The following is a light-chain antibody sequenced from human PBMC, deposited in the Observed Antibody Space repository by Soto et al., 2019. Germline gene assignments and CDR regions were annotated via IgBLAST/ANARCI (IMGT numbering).Light chain of an antibody. V-gene: IGKV1-27*01. J-gene: IGKJ1*01. Sequence: DIQLTQSPSSLSASVGDRVTFTCRASQDITHFLAWYQQRPGEVPRLLIYGASTLQSGAPSRFSGSGFGTDFTLTITSLQPEDVATYYCQKYNKDSPATFGPGTKVDIK. CDR3: QKYNKDSPAT. CDR1: QDITHF. CDR2: GAS.